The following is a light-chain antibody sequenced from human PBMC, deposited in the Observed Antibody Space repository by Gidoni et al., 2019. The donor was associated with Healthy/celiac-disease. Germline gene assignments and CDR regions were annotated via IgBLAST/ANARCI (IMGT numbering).Light chain of an antibody. CDR1: KLGDKY. J-gene: IGLJ2*01. CDR2: QDS. V-gene: IGLV3-1*01. Sequence: SYELTQPASVSVSPGQTASITCSGDKLGDKYACWYQQKPGQSPVLVIYQDSKRPSGIPERFSGSNSGNTATLTISGTQAMDEADYYCQAWDSSTAKFGGGTKLTVL. CDR3: QAWDSSTAK.